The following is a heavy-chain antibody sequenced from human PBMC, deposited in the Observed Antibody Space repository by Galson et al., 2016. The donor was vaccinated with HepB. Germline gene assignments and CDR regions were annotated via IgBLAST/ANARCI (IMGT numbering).Heavy chain of an antibody. Sequence: SVKVSCKASGGIFNTISWVRQAPGQGLEWMGGIIPSFGTSKYAQKFQGRVTITADESTTTAYMDLSSLRPEDTAFYYCAGSFCAGGVCLMGGPFDIWGQGTMVTVSS. J-gene: IGHJ3*02. CDR3: AGSFCAGGVCLMGGPFDI. CDR1: GGIFNT. D-gene: IGHD2-8*02. V-gene: IGHV1-69*13. CDR2: IIPSFGTS.